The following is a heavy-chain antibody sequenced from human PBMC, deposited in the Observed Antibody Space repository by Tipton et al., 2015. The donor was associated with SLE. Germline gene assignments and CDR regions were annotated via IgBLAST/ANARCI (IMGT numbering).Heavy chain of an antibody. J-gene: IGHJ2*01. D-gene: IGHD1-14*01. V-gene: IGHV3-11*01. CDR3: ARDRKTWPQGYFAL. Sequence: SLRLSCAASGFTFSDYYMSWIRQAPGKGLEWVSYISSSGSTIYYADSVTGRFTISRDNAKNSLYLQMNSLRAEDTAVYYCARDRKTWPQGYFALWGRGTLVSVPS. CDR1: GFTFSDYY. CDR2: ISSSGSTI.